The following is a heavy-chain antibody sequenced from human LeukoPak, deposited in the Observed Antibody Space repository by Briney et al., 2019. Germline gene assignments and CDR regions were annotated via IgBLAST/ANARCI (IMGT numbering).Heavy chain of an antibody. Sequence: GASVKVSCKASGGTFSSYAISWVRQAPGQGLEWMGRIIPILGIANYAQKFQGRVTITADKSTSTAYMELSSLRSEDTAVYYCARSGYCSGGSCHTGFGRWGQGTLVTVCS. CDR1: GGTFSSYA. V-gene: IGHV1-69*04. CDR3: ARSGYCSGGSCHTGFGR. J-gene: IGHJ5*02. D-gene: IGHD2-15*01. CDR2: IIPILGIA.